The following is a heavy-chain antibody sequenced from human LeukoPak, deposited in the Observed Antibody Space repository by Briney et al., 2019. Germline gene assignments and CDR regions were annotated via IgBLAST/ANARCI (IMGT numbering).Heavy chain of an antibody. Sequence: GGSLRLSCAASGFTFSSYEMNWVRQAPGKGLEWVSYISSSSSYIYYADSVKGRFTISRDNSKNTLYLQMNSLTSADTAVYFCAKVKTDILIPDSWGQGTLVTVSS. V-gene: IGHV3-21*05. CDR1: GFTFSSYE. D-gene: IGHD2-21*02. CDR3: AKVKTDILIPDS. J-gene: IGHJ4*02. CDR2: ISSSSSYI.